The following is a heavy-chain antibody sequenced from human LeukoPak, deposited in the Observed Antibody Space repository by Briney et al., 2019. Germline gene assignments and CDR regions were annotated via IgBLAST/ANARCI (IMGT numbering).Heavy chain of an antibody. CDR3: ARAHTVTIYSGFDP. CDR1: GGTSSSYA. CDR2: IIPIFGIA. J-gene: IGHJ5*02. V-gene: IGHV1-69*04. Sequence: SVKVSCKASGGTSSSYAISWVRQAPGQGLEWMGRIIPIFGIANYAQKFQGRVTITADKSTSTAYMELSSLRSEDTAVYYCARAHTVTIYSGFDPWGQGTLVTVSS. D-gene: IGHD4-17*01.